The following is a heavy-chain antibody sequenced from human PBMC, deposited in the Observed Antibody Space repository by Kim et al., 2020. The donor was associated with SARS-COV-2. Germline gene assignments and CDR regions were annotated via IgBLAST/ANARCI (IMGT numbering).Heavy chain of an antibody. CDR2: FDTEDGET. D-gene: IGHD3-3*01. CDR1: GYTLTELS. J-gene: IGHJ5*02. Sequence: ASVKVSCKVSGYTLTELSMHWVRQAPGKGLEWMGGFDTEDGETINAQKFQGRVTMTENTSTDTAYMELSSLRSEDTAVYYCATSITIFGGFDRWGQGTLVTVS. V-gene: IGHV1-24*01. CDR3: ATSITIFGGFDR.